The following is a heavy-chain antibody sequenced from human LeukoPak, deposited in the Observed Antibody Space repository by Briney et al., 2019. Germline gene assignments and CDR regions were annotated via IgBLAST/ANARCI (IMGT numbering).Heavy chain of an antibody. V-gene: IGHV3-23*01. Sequence: PGGSLRLSCTGSGFIFSRYAVSWVRQAPGKGLEWVSAIGGSGGSTYYADSVKGRFTISRDNSKNTLYLQMNSLRAEDTAVYYCAKGYGSGSYFFLFAYWGQGTLVTVSS. D-gene: IGHD3-10*01. CDR2: IGGSGGST. J-gene: IGHJ4*02. CDR1: GFIFSRYA. CDR3: AKGYGSGSYFFLFAY.